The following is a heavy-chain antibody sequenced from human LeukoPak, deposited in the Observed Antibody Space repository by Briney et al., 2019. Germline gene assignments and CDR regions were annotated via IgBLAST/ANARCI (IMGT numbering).Heavy chain of an antibody. CDR2: IYHSGST. CDR1: GGSISSGGYY. J-gene: IGHJ2*01. V-gene: IGHV4-30-2*01. CDR3: ARMIFPGSSWYFDL. Sequence: SQTLSLTCTVSGGSISSGGYYWSWIRQPPGKGLEWIGYIYHSGSTYYNPSLKSRVTISEDTSKNQLSLKLSSVTAADTAVYYCARMIFPGSSWYFDLWGRGTLVTVSS. D-gene: IGHD3/OR15-3a*01.